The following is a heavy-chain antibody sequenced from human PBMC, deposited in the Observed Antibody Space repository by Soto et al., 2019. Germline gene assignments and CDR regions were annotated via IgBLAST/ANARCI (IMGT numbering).Heavy chain of an antibody. Sequence: PGGSLRLSCAASGFTFSSYAMSWVRQAPGKGLEWVSGISGSGDSTYYADSVKGRFTFSGDNSKNTLYLQMNSLRAEDTAVYYCAKDSTYYYYMGVWGKGTTVTVS. D-gene: IGHD2-2*01. CDR2: ISGSGDST. V-gene: IGHV3-23*01. CDR3: AKDSTYYYYMGV. CDR1: GFTFSSYA. J-gene: IGHJ6*03.